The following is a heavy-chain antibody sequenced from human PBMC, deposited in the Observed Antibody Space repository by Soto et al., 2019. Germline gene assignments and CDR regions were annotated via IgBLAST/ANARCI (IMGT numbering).Heavy chain of an antibody. J-gene: IGHJ2*01. V-gene: IGHV3-30*04. CDR2: ISFNGRKK. CDR1: GFNFTYNA. D-gene: IGHD3-9*01. CDR3: ARDWLRRDDILTPSWNFNL. Sequence: QEQLVESGGGVVRPGKSLRHSCEASGFNFTYNAMHWVRQAPGKGLEWVAVISFNGRKKFYARSVKGRFTISRDNSKNTLYLQINNLRPGDTAVNYCARDWLRRDDILTPSWNFNLWGQCTLVTAS.